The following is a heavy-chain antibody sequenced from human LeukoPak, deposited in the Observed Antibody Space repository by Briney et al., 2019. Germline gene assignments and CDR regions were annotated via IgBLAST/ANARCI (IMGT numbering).Heavy chain of an antibody. Sequence: PGGSLRLSCAASGFTFRNYALSWVRQAPGKGLEWVSAVSGGGDITHYADSVKGRFTISRDNSKNTLYLQMNSLSADDTAIYYCARNFDYWDQGTLVTVSS. CDR2: VSGGGDIT. CDR1: GFTFRNYA. J-gene: IGHJ4*02. V-gene: IGHV3-23*01. CDR3: ARNFDY.